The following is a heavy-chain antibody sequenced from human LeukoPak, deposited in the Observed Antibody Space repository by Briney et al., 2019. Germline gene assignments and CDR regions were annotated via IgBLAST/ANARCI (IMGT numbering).Heavy chain of an antibody. CDR1: GYTFTGYY. CDR3: AKGTEDILTGYYAGYNCFDP. V-gene: IGHV1-2*02. Sequence: PGASVKVSCKASGYTFTGYYFHWARQAPGQGLEWMGWINPNSGGTNYAQKFQGRVTMTRDTSISTAYMELSRLTSDDTAVYYCAKGTEDILTGYYAGYNCFDPWGQGTLVTVSS. D-gene: IGHD3-9*01. CDR2: INPNSGGT. J-gene: IGHJ5*02.